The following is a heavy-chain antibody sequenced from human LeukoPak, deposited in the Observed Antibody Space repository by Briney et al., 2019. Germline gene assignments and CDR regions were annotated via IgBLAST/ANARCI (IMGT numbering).Heavy chain of an antibody. CDR3: ARERKDGYNFDPIYYFDY. V-gene: IGHV4-61*02. Sequence: SQTLSLTCTVSGGSISCGSYYWSWIRQPAGKGLEWIGRIYTSGSTNYNPSLKSRVTISVDTSKNQFSLKLSSVTAADTAVYYCARERKDGYNFDPIYYFDYWGQGTLVTVSS. CDR2: IYTSGST. D-gene: IGHD5-24*01. CDR1: GGSISCGSYY. J-gene: IGHJ4*02.